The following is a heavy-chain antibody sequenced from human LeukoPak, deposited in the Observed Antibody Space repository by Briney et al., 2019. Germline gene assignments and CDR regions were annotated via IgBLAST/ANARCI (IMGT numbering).Heavy chain of an antibody. V-gene: IGHV3-64*01. J-gene: IGHJ4*02. D-gene: IGHD6-13*01. CDR2: ISGNRGST. CDR1: GFTFSSSA. Sequence: GRSLRLSCAASGFTFSSSAMHWVRQAPGKGLEFVSGISGNRGSTDYGNSVKGRFTISRDSSKKTLFLQMGSLRTEDMAVYYCARGSSSWYGYFDNWGQGTLVTVSS. CDR3: ARGSSSWYGYFDN.